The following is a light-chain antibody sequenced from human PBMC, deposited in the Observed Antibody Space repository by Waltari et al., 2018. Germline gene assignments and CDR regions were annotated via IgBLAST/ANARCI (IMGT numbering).Light chain of an antibody. CDR2: DAS. Sequence: EIVLTQSPATLSFSPGDTATLSCRASQSVGSYLAWYQQKPGQPPRLLIYDASNRATGVPARFRGSGSGTDFTLTISSLEAEDFAVYYCQQRSNWTPHTFGQGARLEIK. J-gene: IGKJ2*01. V-gene: IGKV3-11*01. CDR1: QSVGSY. CDR3: QQRSNWTPHT.